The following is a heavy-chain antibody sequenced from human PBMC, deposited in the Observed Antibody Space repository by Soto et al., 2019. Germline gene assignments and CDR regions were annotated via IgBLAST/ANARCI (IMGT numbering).Heavy chain of an antibody. CDR2: ISAYNGNT. V-gene: IGHV1-18*01. D-gene: IGHD1-1*01. J-gene: IGHJ6*03. CDR3: ARNWNDVFHYYYYYYMDV. Sequence: GASVKVSCTASGYTFTSYGISWVRQAPGQGLEWMGWISAYNGNTNYAQKLQGRVTMTTDTSTSTAYMELRSLRSDDTAVYYCARNWNDVFHYYYYYYMDVWGKGTTVTVSS. CDR1: GYTFTSYG.